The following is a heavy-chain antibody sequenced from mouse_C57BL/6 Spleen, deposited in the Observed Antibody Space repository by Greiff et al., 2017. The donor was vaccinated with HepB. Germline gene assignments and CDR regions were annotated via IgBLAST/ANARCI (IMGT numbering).Heavy chain of an antibody. V-gene: IGHV1-62-2*01. Sequence: VQLQQSGAELVKPGASVKLSCKASGYTFTEYTIHWVKQRSGQGLEWIGWFYPGSGSIKYNEKFKDKATLTADKSSSTVYMELSRLTSEDSAVDFWARHEGGDYDGSLYWYFDVWGTGTTVTVSS. CDR1: GYTFTEYT. J-gene: IGHJ1*03. CDR3: ARHEGGDYDGSLYWYFDV. CDR2: FYPGSGSI. D-gene: IGHD1-1*01.